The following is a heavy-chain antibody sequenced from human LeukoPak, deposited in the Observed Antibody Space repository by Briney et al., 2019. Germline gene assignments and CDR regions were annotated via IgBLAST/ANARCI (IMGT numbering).Heavy chain of an antibody. J-gene: IGHJ6*03. Sequence: GGSLRLSCAASGFTFSSYAMSRVRQAPGKGLEWVSAISGSGGSTYYADSVKGRFTISRDNSKNTLYLQMNSLRAEDTAVYYCAKDLKSSSSWHYYYYMDVWGKGTTVTVSS. CDR3: AKDLKSSSSWHYYYYMDV. D-gene: IGHD6-13*01. CDR1: GFTFSSYA. V-gene: IGHV3-23*01. CDR2: ISGSGGST.